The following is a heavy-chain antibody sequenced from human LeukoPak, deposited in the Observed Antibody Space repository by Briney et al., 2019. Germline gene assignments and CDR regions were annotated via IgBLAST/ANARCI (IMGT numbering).Heavy chain of an antibody. Sequence: GGSLRLSCAASGFTCSRYWMHWVRQAPGTGLVWVSRIDSDGSSTEYADSVKGRFTISRDNAKNTLYLQMNSLRADDTAVYYCSRGDCTSTTCHNWFDPWGQGTLVTVSS. CDR3: SRGDCTSTTCHNWFDP. V-gene: IGHV3-74*01. CDR2: IDSDGSST. J-gene: IGHJ5*02. CDR1: GFTCSRYW. D-gene: IGHD2-2*01.